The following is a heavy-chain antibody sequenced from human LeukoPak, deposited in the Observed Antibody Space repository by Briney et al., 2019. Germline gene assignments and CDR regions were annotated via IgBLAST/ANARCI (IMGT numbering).Heavy chain of an antibody. CDR3: ARVVYFYLYYFDY. V-gene: IGHV3-7*01. J-gene: IGHJ4*02. CDR2: IKQDGSEK. D-gene: IGHD2/OR15-2a*01. Sequence: PGGSLRLSCAASGFTFSSYWMSWVRQAPGKGLEWVANIKQDGSEKYYVDSVKGRFTISRDNAKNSLYLQMNSLRAEDTAVYYCARVVYFYLYYFDYWGQGTLVTVSS. CDR1: GFTFSSYW.